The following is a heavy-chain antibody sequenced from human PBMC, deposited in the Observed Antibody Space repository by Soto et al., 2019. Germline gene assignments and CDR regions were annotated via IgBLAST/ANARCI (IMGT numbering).Heavy chain of an antibody. V-gene: IGHV4-61*01. J-gene: IGHJ4*02. CDR2: VYHTGRT. CDR1: GGSFKSGSYS. CDR3: ARDFAYFDS. D-gene: IGHD3-3*01. Sequence: SETLSLTCTVSGGSFKSGSYSWSWIRQPPGKGLEWIGYVYHTGRTSYNPSLESRVSISMDTSKNQFSLNLDSATAADTAVYFCARDFAYFDSWGQGTLVTVSS.